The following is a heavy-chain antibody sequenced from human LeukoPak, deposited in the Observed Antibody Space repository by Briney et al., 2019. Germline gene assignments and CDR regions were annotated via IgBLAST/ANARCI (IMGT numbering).Heavy chain of an antibody. CDR3: ASHGHQRTFDY. CDR1: GYTFTSYG. V-gene: IGHV1-18*01. J-gene: IGHJ4*02. Sequence: WASVKVSCKASGYTFTSYGISWVRQAPGQGLEWMGWISAYNGNTNYAQKLQGRVTMTTDTSTSTAYMGLRSLRSDDTAVYYCASHGHQRTFDYWGQGTLVTVSS. CDR2: ISAYNGNT.